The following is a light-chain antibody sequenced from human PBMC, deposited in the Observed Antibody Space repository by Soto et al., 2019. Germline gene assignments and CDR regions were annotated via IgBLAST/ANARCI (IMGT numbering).Light chain of an antibody. V-gene: IGKV3-20*01. J-gene: IGKJ5*01. CDR1: QSVSSN. CDR2: GAS. Sequence: EIAMTQSPATLSVSPGERATLSCRASQSVSSNLAWYQQKPGQAPRLLIYGASSRATGIPDRFSGSGSGTDFTLTISRLEPEDVAVYYCRQYGTSPPDTFGQGTLLEN. CDR3: RQYGTSPPDT.